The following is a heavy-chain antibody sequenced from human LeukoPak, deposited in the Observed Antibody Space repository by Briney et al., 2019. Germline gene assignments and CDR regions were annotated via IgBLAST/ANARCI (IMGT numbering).Heavy chain of an antibody. CDR2: MNPNSGNT. D-gene: IGHD4-17*01. J-gene: IGHJ6*03. V-gene: IGHV1-8*03. CDR1: GSSFTSYD. Sequence: GAGVQVCCKASGSSFTSYDINWVRLATGQGLEWMGWMNPNSGNTGYAQKFQGRVTITRNTSISTAYMELSSLRSEDTAVYYCARGLRFYYYYMDVWGKETRVTVSS. CDR3: ARGLRFYYYYMDV.